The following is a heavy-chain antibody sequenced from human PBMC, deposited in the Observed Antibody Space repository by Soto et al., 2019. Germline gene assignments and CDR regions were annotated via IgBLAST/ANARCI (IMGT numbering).Heavy chain of an antibody. CDR3: ASQSWIQLWLLI. D-gene: IGHD5-18*01. V-gene: IGHV4-39*01. Sequence: SETLSLTCTVSGGSISSSSYYWGWIRQPPGKGLEWIGSIYYSGSTYYNPSLKSRVTISVDTSKNQFSLKLSSVTAADTAVYYCASQSWIQLWLLIWGQGTLVTVSS. CDR2: IYYSGST. CDR1: GGSISSSSYY. J-gene: IGHJ4*02.